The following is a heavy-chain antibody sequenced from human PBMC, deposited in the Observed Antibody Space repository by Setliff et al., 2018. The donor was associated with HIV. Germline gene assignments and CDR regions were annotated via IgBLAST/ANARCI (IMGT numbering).Heavy chain of an antibody. V-gene: IGHV3-23*01. D-gene: IGHD5-12*01. J-gene: IGHJ4*02. CDR1: GFTFNTYA. CDR3: ARQDLGAYAPLRY. Sequence: GGSLRLSCAASGFTFNTYAMNWVRQAPGKGLEWVSGIRGSGSSTYYADSVKGRFTISRDNSKNTLYLEMNSLRVEDTAVYFCARQDLGAYAPLRYWGQGTLVTVSS. CDR2: IRGSGSST.